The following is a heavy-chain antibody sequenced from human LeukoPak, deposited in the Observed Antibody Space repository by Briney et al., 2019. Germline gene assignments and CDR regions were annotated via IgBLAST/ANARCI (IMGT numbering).Heavy chain of an antibody. CDR1: GYTFTGYY. Sequence: ASVKVSCKASGYTFTGYYMHWVRQAPGQGLEWMGWINPNSGGTNYAQKFQGRVTMTRDMSISTAYMELSRLRSDDTAVYYCARSPDILTGENFDYWGQGTLVTVSS. D-gene: IGHD3-9*01. CDR2: INPNSGGT. CDR3: ARSPDILTGENFDY. V-gene: IGHV1-2*02. J-gene: IGHJ4*02.